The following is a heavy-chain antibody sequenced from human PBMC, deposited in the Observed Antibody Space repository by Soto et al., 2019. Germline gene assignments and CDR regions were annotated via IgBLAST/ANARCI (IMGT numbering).Heavy chain of an antibody. CDR2: IYWDDDK. V-gene: IGHV2-5*02. D-gene: IGHD3-16*01. CDR3: AHIPNYYQYDWFDP. J-gene: IGHJ5*02. Sequence: QITLKESGPTLVKPTQTLTLTCTFSGFSLTTRGVGVGWIRQPPGKALECLALIYWDDDKRYSPSLQSRLSINKDTSKNQVVLTMTNVDHVDTATYYCAHIPNYYQYDWFDPWGQGTLVSVSS. CDR1: GFSLTTRGVG.